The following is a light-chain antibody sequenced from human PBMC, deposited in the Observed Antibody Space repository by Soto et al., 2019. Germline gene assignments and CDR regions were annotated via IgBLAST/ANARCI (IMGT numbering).Light chain of an antibody. Sequence: IVLTQSPGTLYLSPGESATLSCRASQIVTSGHLAWYQQKPGQAPRLLMYDASIRATGIPDRFSGSGSGADCTLTISRLEPEEVGLYYCQQYGSSPPNTFGQGTRLELK. CDR3: QQYGSSPPNT. CDR2: DAS. CDR1: QIVTSGH. J-gene: IGKJ2*01. V-gene: IGKV3-20*01.